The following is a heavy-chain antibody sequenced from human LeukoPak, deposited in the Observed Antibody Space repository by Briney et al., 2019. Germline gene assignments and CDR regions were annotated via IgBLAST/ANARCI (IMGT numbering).Heavy chain of an antibody. Sequence: GGSLRLSCAASGFTFSDYYMSWIRQAPGKGLEWVSYISSSGSTIYYADSVKGRFTISRDNAKNSLYLQMNSLRAEDTAVYYCARDYQSIAAVVTGWGQGTLVTVSS. CDR3: ARDYQSIAAVVTG. CDR1: GFTFSDYY. J-gene: IGHJ4*02. CDR2: ISSSGSTI. V-gene: IGHV3-11*01. D-gene: IGHD6-13*01.